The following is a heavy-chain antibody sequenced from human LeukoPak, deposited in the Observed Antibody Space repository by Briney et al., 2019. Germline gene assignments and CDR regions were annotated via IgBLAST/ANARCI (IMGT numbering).Heavy chain of an antibody. CDR2: IYSGGST. V-gene: IGHV3-53*01. Sequence: GGSLRLSCAASGFTVSSNYMGWVRQAPGKGLEWVSVIYSGGSTYYADSVKGRFTISRDNSMNTLYLQMNSLRVEDTAAYYCARGGWDAFDIWGQGTMVTVFS. D-gene: IGHD2-15*01. J-gene: IGHJ3*02. CDR3: ARGGWDAFDI. CDR1: GFTVSSNY.